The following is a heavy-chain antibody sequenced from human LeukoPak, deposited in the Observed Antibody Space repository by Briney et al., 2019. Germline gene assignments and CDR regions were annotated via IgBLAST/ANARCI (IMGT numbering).Heavy chain of an antibody. CDR3: ATYNVDYYDTSDGMDV. V-gene: IGHV1-69*04. CDR1: GGTLRSYA. J-gene: IGHJ6*02. CDR2: IIPMLSIT. Sequence: ASVKVSCKASGGTLRSYAINWVRQAPGPGLEWMGRIIPMLSITNYAQKLQGRVTITADKSTNTAYMELSSLRSEDTAVYYCATYNVDYYDTSDGMDVWGQGTTVTVSS. D-gene: IGHD3-22*01.